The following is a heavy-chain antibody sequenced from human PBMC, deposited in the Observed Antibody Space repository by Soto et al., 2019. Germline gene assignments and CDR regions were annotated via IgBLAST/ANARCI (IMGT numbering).Heavy chain of an antibody. CDR1: GGSFSGYY. Sequence: QVQLQQWGAGLLKPSETLSLTCAVYGGSFSGYYWSWIRQPTGKGLEWIGEINHSGSTNYNPSLKRRVTISVDTSKTQFSLKLSSVTAADTAVYYCARGGYCSGGSCYYYMDVWVKGTTVTVSS. V-gene: IGHV4-34*01. J-gene: IGHJ6*03. CDR3: ARGGYCSGGSCYYYMDV. D-gene: IGHD2-15*01. CDR2: INHSGST.